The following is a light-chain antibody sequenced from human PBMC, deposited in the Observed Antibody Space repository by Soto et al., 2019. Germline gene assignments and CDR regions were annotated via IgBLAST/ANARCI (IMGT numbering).Light chain of an antibody. Sequence: EIVLTQSPATLSLSPGERATLSCRASQSVSTYLAWYQQKVGQAPRLLIYDASNRATGIPARFSGSGSRTDFALTISRLEPEDFAVYYCQQYGDSPLTFGPGTKVDIK. J-gene: IGKJ3*01. CDR3: QQYGDSPLT. V-gene: IGKV3-11*01. CDR2: DAS. CDR1: QSVSTY.